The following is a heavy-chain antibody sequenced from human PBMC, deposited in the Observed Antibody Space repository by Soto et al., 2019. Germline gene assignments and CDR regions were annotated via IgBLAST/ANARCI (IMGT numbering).Heavy chain of an antibody. CDR2: INSDGSDT. CDR1: GFTFSSYW. D-gene: IGHD5-18*01. J-gene: IGHJ4*02. CDR3: ARVRGGRQLPWF. Sequence: EVQLVESGGGLVQPGGSLRLSCAASGFTFSSYWMHWVRQAPGKGLVWVARINSDGSDTNYADSVKGRFTISRDNAKNTLHLQMNSLRVEATAVYFCARVRGGRQLPWFWGQGTLVTVSS. V-gene: IGHV3-74*01.